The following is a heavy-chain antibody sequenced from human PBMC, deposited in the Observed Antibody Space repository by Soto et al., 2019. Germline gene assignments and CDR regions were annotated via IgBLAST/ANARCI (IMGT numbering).Heavy chain of an antibody. CDR1: GQSFSGHS. CDR3: ARGSGIVALPGELEDVKYDY. V-gene: IGHV4-34*01. D-gene: IGHD1-1*01. J-gene: IGHJ4*02. CDR2: INESGST. Sequence: QVQLQQWGAGLVKPSETLSLSCAVYGQSFSGHSWAWIRQPPGKGLEWIGEINESGSTYYNPSLTRRCTISTDTSKYQFSLKLSSVSAADTAAYFCARGSGIVALPGELEDVKYDYWGQGTLVNVSS.